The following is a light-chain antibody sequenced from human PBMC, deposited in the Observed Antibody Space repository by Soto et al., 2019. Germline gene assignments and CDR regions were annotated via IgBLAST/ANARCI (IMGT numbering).Light chain of an antibody. CDR1: QSVSNSY. CDR3: QQYGRSPRT. CDR2: GAS. Sequence: EIVLTQSPGTLSLSPGERATPSCRASQSVSNSYLAWYQQRPGQAPWLLIYGASSRATGIPDRFSGSGSGTDFTLTISRLEPEDFAVYYWQQYGRSPRTFGQGSKVDI. J-gene: IGKJ1*01. V-gene: IGKV3-20*01.